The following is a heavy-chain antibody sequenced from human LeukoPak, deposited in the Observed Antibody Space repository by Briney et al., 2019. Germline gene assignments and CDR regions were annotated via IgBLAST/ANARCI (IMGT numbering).Heavy chain of an antibody. Sequence: GGSLRLSCAASGFTFTSSAMSWVRQAPGKGLEWVSAVSGSGAGTYYADSVKGRFTVSRDNSKNTLYLQMNTLRAEDTAIYYRAKNPSAYCGGDCYSDYWGQGTLVTVSS. V-gene: IGHV3-23*01. CDR1: GFTFTSSA. CDR2: VSGSGAGT. J-gene: IGHJ4*02. CDR3: AKNPSAYCGGDCYSDY. D-gene: IGHD2-21*01.